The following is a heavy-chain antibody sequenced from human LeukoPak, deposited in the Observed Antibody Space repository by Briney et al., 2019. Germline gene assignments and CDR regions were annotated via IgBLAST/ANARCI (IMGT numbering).Heavy chain of an antibody. CDR3: ARVGATGGRAYFDY. Sequence: SETLSLTCTVSGGSISSYYWSWIRQPPGKGLEWIGYIYYSGSTNYNPSLKSRVTISVDTSKNQFSLKLSSVTAADTAVYYCARVGATGGRAYFDYWGQGTLVTVSS. D-gene: IGHD1-14*01. J-gene: IGHJ4*02. CDR1: GGSISSYY. V-gene: IGHV4-59*01. CDR2: IYYSGST.